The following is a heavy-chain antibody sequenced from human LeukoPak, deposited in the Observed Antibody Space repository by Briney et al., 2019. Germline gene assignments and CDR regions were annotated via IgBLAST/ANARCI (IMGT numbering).Heavy chain of an antibody. CDR3: ARDSRGDTLTGTHGFDI. CDR2: IYYSGST. D-gene: IGHD3-9*01. J-gene: IGHJ3*02. V-gene: IGHV4-59*01. Sequence: SETLSLTCTASGGSISSYYWSWIRQPPGKGLEWIGYIYYSGSTNYNPSLKSRVTISVDTSKNQFSLKLSSVTAADTAVYYCARDSRGDTLTGTHGFDIWGQGTMVTVSS. CDR1: GGSISSYY.